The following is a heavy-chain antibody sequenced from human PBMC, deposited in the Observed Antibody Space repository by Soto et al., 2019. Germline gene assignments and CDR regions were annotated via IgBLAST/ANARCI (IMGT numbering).Heavy chain of an antibody. Sequence: VESLKISCKASGYSFATYWIGWVRQMPGKGVEWMGIIYPGDSDNMYSQSFQGQVIISADLSSTTTYLQGSSLNASATAPSYGAGQSSANPDNYWIDPWGQGTLVTVSS. CDR2: IYPGDSDN. CDR3: AGQSSANPDNYWIDP. J-gene: IGHJ5*02. D-gene: IGHD6-19*01. CDR1: GYSFATYW. V-gene: IGHV5-51*01.